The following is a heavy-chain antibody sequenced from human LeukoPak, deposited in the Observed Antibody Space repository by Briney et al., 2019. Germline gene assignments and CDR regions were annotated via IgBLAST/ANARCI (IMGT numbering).Heavy chain of an antibody. CDR2: IYSSGST. D-gene: IGHD3-10*01. CDR3: ARDGIDNHGSGDFYYYMDV. CDR1: GGSISSGNYY. J-gene: IGHJ6*03. V-gene: IGHV4-61*02. Sequence: PSETLSLTCTVSGGSISSGNYYWSWIRQPAGKGLEWIGRIYSSGSTNYNPSLKSRVTILLDTSKNQFSLRLSSVTAADTAVYYCARDGIDNHGSGDFYYYMDVWGKGTTVTISS.